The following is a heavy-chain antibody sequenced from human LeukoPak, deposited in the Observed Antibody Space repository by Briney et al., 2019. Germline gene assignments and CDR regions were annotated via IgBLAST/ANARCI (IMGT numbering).Heavy chain of an antibody. Sequence: HAGGSLRLSCAASGFTFDDYAMHWVRQAPGKGLEWVSGISWNSGSIGYADSVKGRFTISRDNAKNSLYLQMNSLRAEDTALYYCAKDMVAAASIGTNWFDPWGQGTLVTVSS. CDR2: ISWNSGSI. J-gene: IGHJ5*02. V-gene: IGHV3-9*01. D-gene: IGHD6-13*01. CDR1: GFTFDDYA. CDR3: AKDMVAAASIGTNWFDP.